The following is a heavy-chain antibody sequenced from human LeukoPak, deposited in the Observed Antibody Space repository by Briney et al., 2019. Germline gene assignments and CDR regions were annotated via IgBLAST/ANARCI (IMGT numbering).Heavy chain of an antibody. J-gene: IGHJ4*02. D-gene: IGHD2-21*01. Sequence: ASVKVSCKASGYIFIKYVVHWVRQAPGQRPEWMGWIKAGNGDTKHSQNFQDRLTITRDTSASTVYMELSSLTSEDTALYYCARDDCGDTCYPGGYWGQGTMVTVSS. CDR1: GYIFIKYV. CDR3: ARDDCGDTCYPGGY. CDR2: IKAGNGDT. V-gene: IGHV1-3*01.